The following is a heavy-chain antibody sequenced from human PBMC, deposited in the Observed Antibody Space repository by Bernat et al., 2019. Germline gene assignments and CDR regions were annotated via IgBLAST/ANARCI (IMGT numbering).Heavy chain of an antibody. V-gene: IGHV3-33*06. CDR2: IWYDGSNK. Sequence: QVQLVESGGGVVQPGRSLRLSCAASGFTFSSYGMHWVRQAPGKGLEWVAVIWYDGSNKYYADSVKGRFTISRDNSKNTLYLQMNSLRAEDTAVYYCAKDVSSSWTPEDYWGQGTLVTVSS. CDR1: GFTFSSYG. J-gene: IGHJ4*02. D-gene: IGHD6-13*01. CDR3: AKDVSSSWTPEDY.